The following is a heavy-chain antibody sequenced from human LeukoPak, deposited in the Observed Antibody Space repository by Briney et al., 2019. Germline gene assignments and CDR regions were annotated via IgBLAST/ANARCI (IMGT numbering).Heavy chain of an antibody. J-gene: IGHJ6*03. CDR3: ARQTRYCSSTTCSDLHYYYNYYIDV. D-gene: IGHD2-2*01. CDR1: GGSFSGYY. V-gene: IGHV4-34*01. Sequence: SETLSLTCAVYGGSFSGYYWSWIRQPPGKGLEWIGEINHSGSTNYNPSLKSRITISVDTSKNQFSLKVSSVPAADTAVYYCARQTRYCSSTTCSDLHYYYNYYIDVWGKGTTVTISS. CDR2: INHSGST.